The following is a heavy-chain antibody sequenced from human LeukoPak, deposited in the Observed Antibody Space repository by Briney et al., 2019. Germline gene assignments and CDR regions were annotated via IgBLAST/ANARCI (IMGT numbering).Heavy chain of an antibody. J-gene: IGHJ4*02. CDR1: GYTFTGYY. D-gene: IGHD7-27*01. V-gene: IGHV1-69*13. CDR2: IIPIFGTA. CDR3: ASVVTGERNSYFDY. Sequence: GASVKVSCKASGYTFTGYYMHWVRQAPGQGLEWMGGIIPIFGTANYAQKFQGRVAITADESTSTAYMELSSLRSEDTAVYYCASVVTGERNSYFDYWGQGTLVTVSS.